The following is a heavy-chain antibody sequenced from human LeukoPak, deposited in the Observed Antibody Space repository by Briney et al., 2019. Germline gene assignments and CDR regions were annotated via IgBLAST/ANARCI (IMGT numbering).Heavy chain of an antibody. D-gene: IGHD6-19*01. Sequence: GRSLRLSCAASGFTFSSYAMHWVRQAPGKGLEWVAVISYDGSNKYYADSVKGRFTISRDNSKNTLYLQMNSLRAEDTAVYYCARDQVAVAGGYFDYWGQGTLVTVSS. V-gene: IGHV3-30-3*01. CDR3: ARDQVAVAGGYFDY. J-gene: IGHJ4*02. CDR1: GFTFSSYA. CDR2: ISYDGSNK.